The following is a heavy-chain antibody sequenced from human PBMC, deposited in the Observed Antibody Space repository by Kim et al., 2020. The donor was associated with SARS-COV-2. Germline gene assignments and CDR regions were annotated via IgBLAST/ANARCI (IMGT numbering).Heavy chain of an antibody. J-gene: IGHJ3*02. Sequence: SETLSLTCTVSGGSISSYYWSWIRQPAGKGLEWIGRIYTSGSTNYNPSLKSRVTMSVDTSKNQFSLKLSSVTAADTAVYYCAAIQYQLLYHDAFDIWGQGTMVTVSS. V-gene: IGHV4-4*07. CDR3: AAIQYQLLYHDAFDI. CDR2: IYTSGST. CDR1: GGSISSYY. D-gene: IGHD2-2*02.